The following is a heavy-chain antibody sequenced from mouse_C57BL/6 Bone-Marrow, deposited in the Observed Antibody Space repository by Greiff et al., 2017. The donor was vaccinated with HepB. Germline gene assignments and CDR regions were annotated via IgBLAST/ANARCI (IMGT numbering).Heavy chain of an antibody. CDR2: IWTGGGT. V-gene: IGHV2-9-1*01. CDR1: GFSLTSYA. Sequence: QVQLQQSGPGLVAPSQSLSTTCTVSGFSLTSYAISWVRQPPGKGLEWLGVIWTGGGTNYNSALKSRLSISKDNSKSQVSLKMNSLQTDDTARYYCAKNYDGSLDVWGTGTTVTVSS. J-gene: IGHJ1*03. CDR3: AKNYDGSLDV. D-gene: IGHD2-3*01.